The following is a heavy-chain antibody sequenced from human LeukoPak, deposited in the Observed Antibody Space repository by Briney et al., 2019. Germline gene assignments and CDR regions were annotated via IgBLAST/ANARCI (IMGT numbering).Heavy chain of an antibody. CDR3: ARYIYCSSTSCPMNFDY. D-gene: IGHD2-2*01. CDR2: ISPNSGGT. CDR1: GYSFTGYY. J-gene: IGHJ4*02. Sequence: GASVKVSCKTSGYSFTGYYMHWVRQAPGHGPEWVGWISPNSGGTNYAQKFQGRVTMTRDTSISTAYMELSRLRSDDTAVYYCARYIYCSSTSCPMNFDYWGQGTLVTVSS. V-gene: IGHV1-2*02.